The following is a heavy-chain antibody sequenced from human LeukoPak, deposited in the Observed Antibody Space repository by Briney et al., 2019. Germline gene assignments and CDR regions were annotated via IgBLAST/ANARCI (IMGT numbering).Heavy chain of an antibody. J-gene: IGHJ5*02. CDR2: INTYDAST. CDR1: GYTFTIYY. V-gene: IGHV1-46*01. D-gene: IGHD3-10*01. Sequence: ASVRVSCKASGYTFTIYYLHWARQAPRQGLEWMGSINTYDASTTYAQKFQGRVTMTRDTSTSTAYMELSSLRSEDTAVYYCAREFGLWFGELRYNWFDPWGQGTLVTVSS. CDR3: AREFGLWFGELRYNWFDP.